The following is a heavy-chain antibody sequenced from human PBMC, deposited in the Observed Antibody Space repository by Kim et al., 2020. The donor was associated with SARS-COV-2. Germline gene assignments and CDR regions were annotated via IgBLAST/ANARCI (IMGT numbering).Heavy chain of an antibody. V-gene: IGHV4-59*08. CDR3: ARLFPKRADAFDI. Sequence: SETLSLTCTVSGGSISSYYWSWIRQPPGKGLEWIGYIYYSGSTNYNPSLKSRVTISVDTSKNQFSLKLSSVTAADTAVYYCARLFPKRADAFDIWGQGTMVTVSS. CDR1: GGSISSYY. J-gene: IGHJ3*02. CDR2: IYYSGST.